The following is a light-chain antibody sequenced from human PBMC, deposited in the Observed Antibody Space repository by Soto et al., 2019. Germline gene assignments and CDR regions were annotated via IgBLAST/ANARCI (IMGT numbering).Light chain of an antibody. CDR2: EVS. Sequence: QSVLTQPPSASGSPGQSVTISCTGTSSDVGAYNFVSWYQHHPGKAPKIIIYEVSKRASGVPDRFSGSKSGNTASLTVSGLQADDEADYYCNSYGGSSNVIFGGGTKVTVL. V-gene: IGLV2-8*01. J-gene: IGLJ2*01. CDR3: NSYGGSSNVI. CDR1: SSDVGAYNF.